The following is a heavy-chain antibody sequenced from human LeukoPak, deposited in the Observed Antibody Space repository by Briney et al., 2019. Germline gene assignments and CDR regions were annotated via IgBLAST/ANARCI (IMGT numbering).Heavy chain of an antibody. CDR1: GGSFSGYY. Sequence: KPSETLSLTCAVYGGSFSGYYWSWIRQPPGKGLEWIGEINHSGSTNYNPSLKSRVTISVDTSKNQFSLKLSSVTAADTAVYYCASSGYFDYWGQGTLVTVSS. J-gene: IGHJ4*02. CDR2: INHSGST. V-gene: IGHV4-34*01. CDR3: ASSGYFDY.